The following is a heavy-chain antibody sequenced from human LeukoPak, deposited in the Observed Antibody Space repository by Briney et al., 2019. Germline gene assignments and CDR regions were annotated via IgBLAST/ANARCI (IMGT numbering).Heavy chain of an antibody. CDR1: GFTFTDFY. J-gene: IGHJ5*02. Sequence: GGSLRLSGAASGFTFTDFYMTWVRQAPGKGLEWVSWISPTSSYMYYADSVKGRFTISRDNAKNSLYLQMNSLRAEDTALYYCVRDADGGNSWFDTWGQGTLVTVSS. CDR2: ISPTSSYM. CDR3: VRDADGGNSWFDT. V-gene: IGHV3-21*04. D-gene: IGHD4-23*01.